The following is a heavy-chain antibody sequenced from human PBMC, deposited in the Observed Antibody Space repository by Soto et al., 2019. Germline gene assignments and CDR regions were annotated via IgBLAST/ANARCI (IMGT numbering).Heavy chain of an antibody. CDR2: IYVTGAV. Sequence: SETLSLTCSVSGAALNSGNYYWSWIRQVPGKGLEWIGHIYVTGAVDYNPSLRDRITISQDTSERQFSLSLRLVTAADTAVYYCARLRIATNNYKWFDPWGQGTLVTVSS. V-gene: IGHV4-31*03. J-gene: IGHJ5*02. D-gene: IGHD2-21*01. CDR3: ARLRIATNNYKWFDP. CDR1: GAALNSGNYY.